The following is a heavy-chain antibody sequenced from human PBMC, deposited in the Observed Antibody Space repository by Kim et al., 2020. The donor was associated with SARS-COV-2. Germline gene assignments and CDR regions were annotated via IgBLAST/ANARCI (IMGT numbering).Heavy chain of an antibody. CDR1: GFTFGSYE. Sequence: GGSLRLSCAASGFTFGSYEMNWVRQAPGKGLEWLSYITSTSRNRLYADSVRGRFTISRDNAQNSLPLQMTSLRADDTAVYYCARTDSYNYFYAMDVWGQGTTVTVSS. V-gene: IGHV3-48*03. J-gene: IGHJ6*02. CDR2: ITSTSRNR. CDR3: ARTDSYNYFYAMDV.